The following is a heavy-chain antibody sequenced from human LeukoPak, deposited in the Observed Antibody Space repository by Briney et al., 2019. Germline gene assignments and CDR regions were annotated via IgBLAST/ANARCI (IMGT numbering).Heavy chain of an antibody. CDR2: INPNSGGT. CDR3: ARARTGDPVDY. V-gene: IGHV1-2*02. J-gene: IGHJ4*02. Sequence: EASVKVSCKASGGTFSSYAISWVRQAPGQGLEWMGWINPNSGGTNYAQKFQGRVTMTRDTSISTAYMELSRLRSDDTAVYYCARARTGDPVDYWGQGTLVTVSS. D-gene: IGHD7-27*01. CDR1: GGTFSSYA.